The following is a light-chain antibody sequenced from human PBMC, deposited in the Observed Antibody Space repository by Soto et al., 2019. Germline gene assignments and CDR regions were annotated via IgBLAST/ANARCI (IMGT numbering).Light chain of an antibody. Sequence: EIEMTQSPSSLSASVGERVTITCRASQSISSYLNWYQQKPGKAPKLLIYAASSLQTGIPSRFSGSGSGTDFTLTISSLQPEDFATYYCQQRYNTPQTFGQGTKVEIK. J-gene: IGKJ1*01. V-gene: IGKV1-39*01. CDR3: QQRYNTPQT. CDR1: QSISSY. CDR2: AAS.